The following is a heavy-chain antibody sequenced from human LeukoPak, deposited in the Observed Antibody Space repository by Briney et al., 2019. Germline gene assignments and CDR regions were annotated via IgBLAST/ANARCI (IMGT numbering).Heavy chain of an antibody. CDR2: IYYSGNT. V-gene: IGHV4-59*01. D-gene: IGHD3-10*02. CDR1: GGSISPYY. Sequence: ASETLSLTCTVSGGSISPYYLSWIRQPPGKGLEWLGYIYYSGNTDYNPSLKSRVAISVDTSKNQFSLKLSSVTAADTAVYYCARSTGSTMFIDYWGQGTLVTVSS. J-gene: IGHJ4*02. CDR3: ARSTGSTMFIDY.